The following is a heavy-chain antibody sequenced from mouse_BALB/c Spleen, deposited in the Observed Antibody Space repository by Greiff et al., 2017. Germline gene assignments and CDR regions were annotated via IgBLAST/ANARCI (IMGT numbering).Heavy chain of an antibody. Sequence: EVKLVESGGGLVQPGGSLKLSCAASGFTFSSFGMHWVRQAPEKGLEWVAYISSGSSTIYYADTVKGRFTISRDNPKNTLFLQMTSLRSEDTAMYYCARDYYGYWGQGTTLTVSS. D-gene: IGHD1-1*01. V-gene: IGHV5-17*02. J-gene: IGHJ2*01. CDR1: GFTFSSFG. CDR2: ISSGSSTI. CDR3: ARDYYGY.